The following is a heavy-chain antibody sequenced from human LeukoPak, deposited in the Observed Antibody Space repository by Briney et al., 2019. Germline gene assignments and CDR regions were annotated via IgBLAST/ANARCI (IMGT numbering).Heavy chain of an antibody. D-gene: IGHD5-18*01. CDR3: ARAPPDTDRDYYYYMDV. J-gene: IGHJ6*03. CDR2: ISYDGSNK. Sequence: GGSLRLSCAASGFTFSSYAMHWVRQAPGKGLEWVAVISYDGSNKYYADSVKGRFTISRDNSKNTLYLQMNSLRAEDTAVYYCARAPPDTDRDYYYYMDVWGKGTTVTVSS. V-gene: IGHV3-30*01. CDR1: GFTFSSYA.